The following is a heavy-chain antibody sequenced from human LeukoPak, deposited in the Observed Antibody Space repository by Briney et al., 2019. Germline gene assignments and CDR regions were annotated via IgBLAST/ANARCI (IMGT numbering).Heavy chain of an antibody. V-gene: IGHV3-23*01. J-gene: IGHJ5*02. D-gene: IGHD3-22*01. CDR2: ISSTDAGT. CDR1: GFSLSSYA. CDR3: AKDLSRITMIVVHRDWFDP. Sequence: PGGSLRLSCAASGFSLSSYAMSWVRQAPGKGLEWVSAISSTDAGTYHADSVRGRFTISRDSSKNTLYLQMNSLRAEDAAVYYCAKDLSRITMIVVHRDWFDPWGQGTLVTVSS.